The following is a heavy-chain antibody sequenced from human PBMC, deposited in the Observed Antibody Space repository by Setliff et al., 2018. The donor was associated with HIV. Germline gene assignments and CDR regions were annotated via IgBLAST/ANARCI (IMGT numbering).Heavy chain of an antibody. CDR2: IYTSGTT. Sequence: PSETLSLTCTVSGASVGTTFHYWAWIRQAPGKGLEWIGHIYTSGTTDYNPSLKSRVTISLDTSKNQFSLKLSSVTAADTAVYYCARLLVAGMLFDYWGQGTLVTVSS. D-gene: IGHD2-15*01. CDR1: GASVGTTFHY. J-gene: IGHJ4*02. V-gene: IGHV4-61*09. CDR3: ARLLVAGMLFDY.